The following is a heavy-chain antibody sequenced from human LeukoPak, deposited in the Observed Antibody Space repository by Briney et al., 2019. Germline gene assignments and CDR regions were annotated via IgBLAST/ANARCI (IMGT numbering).Heavy chain of an antibody. D-gene: IGHD3-9*01. V-gene: IGHV3-53*01. CDR3: LTRSTDY. CDR2: IYSGGST. J-gene: IGHJ4*02. CDR1: GFTVSSNY. Sequence: GGSLRLSCAASGFTVSSNYMSWVRQAPGKGLEWVSVIYSGGSTYYADSVKGRFTISRDNSKNTLYLQMNSPRAEDTAVYYCLTRSTDYWGQGTLVTVSS.